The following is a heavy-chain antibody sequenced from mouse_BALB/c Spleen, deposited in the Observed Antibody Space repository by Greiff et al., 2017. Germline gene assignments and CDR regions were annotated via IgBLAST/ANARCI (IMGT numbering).Heavy chain of an antibody. J-gene: IGHJ2*01. CDR3: ARARSLLLRCQGFDY. Sequence: EVMLVESGGGLVQPGGSLKLSCAASGFTFSSYGMSWVRQTPDKRLELVATINSNGGSTYYPDSVKGRFTISRDNAKNTLYLQMSSLKSEDTAMYYCARARSLLLRCQGFDYWGQGTTLTVSS. CDR1: GFTFSSYG. V-gene: IGHV5-6-3*01. D-gene: IGHD1-1*01. CDR2: INSNGGST.